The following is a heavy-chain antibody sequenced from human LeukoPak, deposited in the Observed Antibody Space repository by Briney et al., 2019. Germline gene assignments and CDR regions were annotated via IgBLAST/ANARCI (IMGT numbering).Heavy chain of an antibody. CDR2: IYYSGST. D-gene: IGHD6-19*01. CDR1: GGSISSYY. V-gene: IGHV4-59*01. J-gene: IGHJ2*01. Sequence: SETLSLTCTVSGGSISSYYWSWIRQPPGKGLEWIGYIYYSGSTNYNPSLKSRVTISVDTSKNQFSLKLSSVTAADTAVYYCARDSGLGSGWPSDWYFDLWGRGTLVTVSS. CDR3: ARDSGLGSGWPSDWYFDL.